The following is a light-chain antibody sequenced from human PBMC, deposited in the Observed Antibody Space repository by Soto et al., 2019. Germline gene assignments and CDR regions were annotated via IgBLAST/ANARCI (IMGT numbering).Light chain of an antibody. CDR3: CSYAGSYTYV. CDR2: DVT. Sequence: QSVLTQPRSVSGSPGQSVTISCTGTSSDVGDYIYVSWYQQHPGKAPKLMIYDVTKRPSGVPDRFSGSKSGNTASLTISGLQAEDEAEYYCCSYAGSYTYVFGTRTKVTVL. J-gene: IGLJ1*01. CDR1: SSDVGDYIY. V-gene: IGLV2-11*01.